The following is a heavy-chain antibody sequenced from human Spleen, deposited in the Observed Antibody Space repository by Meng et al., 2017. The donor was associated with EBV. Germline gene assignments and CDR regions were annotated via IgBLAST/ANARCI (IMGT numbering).Heavy chain of an antibody. J-gene: IGHJ4*02. CDR1: GNTFSHYA. Sequence: AQFVDSGAEGKKPGFSVRVSFKPSGNTFSHYAVSWVRQAPGQGLEWMGGLIPMLGAPNYAQKFQNRITIVADEFTSAHYMELSSLRSEDTAVYYCASESGRGYTPDYWGQGTLVTVSS. D-gene: IGHD3-10*01. CDR3: ASESGRGYTPDY. CDR2: LIPMLGAP. V-gene: IGHV1-69*01.